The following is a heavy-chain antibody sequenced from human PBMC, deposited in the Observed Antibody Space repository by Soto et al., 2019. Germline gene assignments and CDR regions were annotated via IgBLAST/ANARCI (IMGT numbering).Heavy chain of an antibody. CDR1: GFTFSSYG. CDR3: ARDSSREVGAALYNWFDP. J-gene: IGHJ5*02. CDR2: IWYDGSNK. D-gene: IGHD2-15*01. Sequence: GGSLRLSCAASGFTFSSYGMHWVRQAPGKGLEWVAVIWYDGSNKYYADSVKGRFTISRDNSKNTLYLQMNSLRAEDTAVYYCARDSSREVGAALYNWFDPWGQGTLVTVAS. V-gene: IGHV3-33*01.